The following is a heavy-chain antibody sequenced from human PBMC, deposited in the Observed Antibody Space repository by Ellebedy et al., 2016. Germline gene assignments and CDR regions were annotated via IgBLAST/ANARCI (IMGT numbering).Heavy chain of an antibody. CDR3: ARVKSYYYGSGFMANYFDY. V-gene: IGHV4-34*01. D-gene: IGHD3-10*01. Sequence: SETLSLXXAVYGGSFSGYYWSWIRQPPGKGLEWIGEINHSGSTNYNPSLKSRVTISVDTSKNQFSLKLSSVTAADTAVYYCARVKSYYYGSGFMANYFDYWGQGTLVTVSS. J-gene: IGHJ4*02. CDR1: GGSFSGYY. CDR2: INHSGST.